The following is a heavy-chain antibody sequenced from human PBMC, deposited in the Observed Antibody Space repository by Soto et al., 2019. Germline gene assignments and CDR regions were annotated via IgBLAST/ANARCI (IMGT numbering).Heavy chain of an antibody. CDR1: GFTFSSYE. CDR2: ISSGGDAF. CDR3: ARVYCSTTTCHVQAFDS. D-gene: IGHD2-2*01. V-gene: IGHV3-48*03. Sequence: GGSLRLSCAASGFTFSSYEMNWVRQAPGKTLEWVSYISSGGDAFYYADSVKGRFTISRDNAKNSLFLQMNSLRVEDTAVYYCARVYCSTTTCHVQAFDSWGQGTLVTVS. J-gene: IGHJ4*02.